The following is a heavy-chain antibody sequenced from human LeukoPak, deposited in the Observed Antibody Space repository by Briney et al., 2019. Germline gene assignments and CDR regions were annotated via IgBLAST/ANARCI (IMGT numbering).Heavy chain of an antibody. CDR1: GGSISSYY. V-gene: IGHV4-59*01. CDR3: AMYSSSSLGNVKNY. J-gene: IGHJ4*02. Sequence: SETLSLTCTVSGGSISSYYWSWIRQPPGKGLEWIGYIYYSGSTNYNPSLKSRVTISVDTSKNQFSLKLSSVTAADTAVYYCAMYSSSSLGNVKNYWGQGTLVTGSS. CDR2: IYYSGST. D-gene: IGHD6-6*01.